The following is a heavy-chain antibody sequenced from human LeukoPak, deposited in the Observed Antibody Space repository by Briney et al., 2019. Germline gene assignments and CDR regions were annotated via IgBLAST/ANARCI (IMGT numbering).Heavy chain of an antibody. Sequence: GGSLRLSCAASGLTVSSNYMSWVRQAPGKGLEWVSVIYIGGSIYYADSVKGRFTISRDNSKNTLYLQMNSLRAEDTAVYYCARDRGTYYYDSSAPAVAFDIWGQGTVVTVSS. CDR3: ARDRGTYYYDSSAPAVAFDI. D-gene: IGHD3-22*01. CDR1: GLTVSSNY. CDR2: IYIGGSI. V-gene: IGHV3-66*02. J-gene: IGHJ3*02.